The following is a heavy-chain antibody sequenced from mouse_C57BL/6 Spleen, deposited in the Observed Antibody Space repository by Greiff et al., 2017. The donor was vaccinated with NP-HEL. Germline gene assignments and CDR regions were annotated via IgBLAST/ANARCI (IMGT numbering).Heavy chain of an antibody. D-gene: IGHD3-2*01. CDR2: ISSGSSTI. CDR3: ARPLDSSYAMDY. J-gene: IGHJ4*01. CDR1: GFTFSDYG. Sequence: EVMLVESGGGLVKPGGSLKLSCAASGFTFSDYGMHWVRQAPEKGLEWVAYISSGSSTIYYADTVKGRFTISRDNAKNTLFLQMTSLRSEDTAMDYCARPLDSSYAMDYWGQGTSVTVSS. V-gene: IGHV5-17*01.